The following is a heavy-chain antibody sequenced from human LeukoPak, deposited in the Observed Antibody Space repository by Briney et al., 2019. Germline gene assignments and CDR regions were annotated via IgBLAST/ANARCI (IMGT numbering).Heavy chain of an antibody. CDR1: GYTFTDSD. Sequence: ASVKVSCKASGYTFTDSDIHWVRQAPGQGLQWMGWIKPNSGETRYTQKFQGRVTMTTDTSISTAYMELSRLTSDDTDVYYCARLITMIEPGNYYYYYYMDVWGKGTAVTVSS. J-gene: IGHJ6*03. V-gene: IGHV1-2*02. D-gene: IGHD3-22*01. CDR3: ARLITMIEPGNYYYYYYMDV. CDR2: IKPNSGET.